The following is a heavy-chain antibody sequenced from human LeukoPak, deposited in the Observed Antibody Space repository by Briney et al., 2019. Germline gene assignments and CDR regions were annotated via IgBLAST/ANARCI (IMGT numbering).Heavy chain of an antibody. J-gene: IGHJ4*02. CDR1: GFTFSSYS. V-gene: IGHV3-21*04. D-gene: IGHD3-22*01. Sequence: GGSLRLSCAASGFTFSSYSMDWVRQAPGKGLEWVSSISTSSSYINYADSVKGRFTISRDNAKNSLYLQMNSLRPEDTALYYCAKDGDSSAYYPENWGQGTLVTVSS. CDR3: AKDGDSSAYYPEN. CDR2: ISTSSSYI.